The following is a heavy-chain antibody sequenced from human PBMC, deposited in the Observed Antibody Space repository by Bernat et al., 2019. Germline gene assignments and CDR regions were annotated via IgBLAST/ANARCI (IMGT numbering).Heavy chain of an antibody. CDR2: ISAYNGNT. CDR1: GYTFTSYG. J-gene: IGHJ6*02. V-gene: IGHV1-18*01. CDR3: ALTYYYGSGSDDGMDV. Sequence: QVQLVQSGAEVKKPGASVKVSCMASGYTFTSYGISWVRQAPGQGLEWMGWISAYNGNTNYAQKLQGRVTMTTDTSTSTAYMELRSLRSDDTAVYYCALTYYYGSGSDDGMDVWGQGTTVTVSS. D-gene: IGHD3-10*01.